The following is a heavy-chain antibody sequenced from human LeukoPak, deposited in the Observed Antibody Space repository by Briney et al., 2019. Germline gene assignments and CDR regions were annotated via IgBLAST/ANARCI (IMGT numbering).Heavy chain of an antibody. V-gene: IGHV3-30*09. D-gene: IGHD1-14*01. CDR2: ISYDGSNK. Sequence: GRSLRLSCAASGFMFRSFAMHWVRQAPGRGLEWVAVISYDGSNKYYADSVKGRFAISRDNSKSTLYLQMNSLRAEDTAVYYCAKDFGRNLGGPGYWGRGTLVIVSS. J-gene: IGHJ4*02. CDR1: GFMFRSFA. CDR3: AKDFGRNLGGPGY.